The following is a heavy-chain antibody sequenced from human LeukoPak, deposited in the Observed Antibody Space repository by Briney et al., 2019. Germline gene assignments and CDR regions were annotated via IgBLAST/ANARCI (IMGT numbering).Heavy chain of an antibody. CDR1: GGSISSYY. J-gene: IGHJ4*02. D-gene: IGHD2-15*01. CDR3: VRSRLGVAAPDY. V-gene: IGHV4-59*01. CDR2: IYYSGST. Sequence: SETLSLTCTVSGGSISSYYWSWIRQPPGKGLEWIGYIYYSGSTNYNPSLKSRVTISVDTSKNQFSLKLSSVTAADTAVYYCVRSRLGVAAPDYWGQGTLVTVSS.